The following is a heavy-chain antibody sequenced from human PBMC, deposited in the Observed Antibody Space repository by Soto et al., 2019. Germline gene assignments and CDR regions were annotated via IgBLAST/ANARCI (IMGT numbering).Heavy chain of an antibody. D-gene: IGHD2-21*02. J-gene: IGHJ4*01. CDR1: GYTFTNFG. CDR3: ARGVTPIDY. Sequence: QVQLVQSGAEVKKPGASVKVSCKASGYTFTNFGISWVRQAPGQGLEWMGWISAYNGNTNYAQNFEGRVTMTTGTSTSTAYMELRSLRSHDTAGYYCARGVTPIDYWGQGTLVTVSS. CDR2: ISAYNGNT. V-gene: IGHV1-18*01.